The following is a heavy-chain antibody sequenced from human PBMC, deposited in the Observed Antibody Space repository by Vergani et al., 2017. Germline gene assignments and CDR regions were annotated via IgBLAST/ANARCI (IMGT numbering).Heavy chain of an antibody. J-gene: IGHJ3*02. Sequence: QLKLQESGPGLVKPSETLSLTCTVSGGSVSSSSYSWGWIRQPPGKGLEWIGSIYYSGSTYYNPSLKSRVTISVDTSKNQFSLKLSSVTAADTAVYYCARAVTSFGVVSRRAFDIWGQGTMVTVSS. CDR2: IYYSGST. V-gene: IGHV4-39*07. CDR3: ARAVTSFGVVSRRAFDI. CDR1: GGSVSSSSYS. D-gene: IGHD3-3*01.